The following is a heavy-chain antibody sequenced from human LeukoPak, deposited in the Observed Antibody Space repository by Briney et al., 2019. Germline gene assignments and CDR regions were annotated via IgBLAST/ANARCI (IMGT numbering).Heavy chain of an antibody. CDR2: ISAYNGNT. CDR3: ARDYYGSGSYYNSGSLD. Sequence: SVTVSCKASGYTFTSYGISWVRQAPGQGLEWMGWISAYNGNTNYAQKLQGRVTMTTDTSTSTAYMELRILRSDDTAVYYCARDYYGSGSYYNSGSLDWGQRTLVTVSS. J-gene: IGHJ4*02. V-gene: IGHV1-18*01. D-gene: IGHD3-10*01. CDR1: GYTFTSYG.